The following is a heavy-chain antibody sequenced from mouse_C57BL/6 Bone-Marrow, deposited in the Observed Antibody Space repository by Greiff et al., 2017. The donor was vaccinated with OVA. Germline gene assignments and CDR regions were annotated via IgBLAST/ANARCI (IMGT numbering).Heavy chain of an antibody. CDR3: TSPDDYDGAWFAD. D-gene: IGHD2-4*01. V-gene: IGHV1-5*01. Sequence: EVKLVESGTVLARPGASVKMSCKTSGYTFTSYWMHWVKQRPGQGLEWIGAISPGNSDTSYNQKFKGKAKLTAVTSASTSYMELSSLTNEDSAVYYGTSPDDYDGAWFADWGQGTLVTVSA. CDR1: GYTFTSYW. J-gene: IGHJ3*01. CDR2: ISPGNSDT.